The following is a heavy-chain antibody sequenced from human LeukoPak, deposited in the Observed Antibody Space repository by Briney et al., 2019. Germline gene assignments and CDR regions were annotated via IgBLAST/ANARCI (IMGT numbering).Heavy chain of an antibody. CDR2: ISGSGGST. J-gene: IGHJ4*02. CDR1: GFTFSGYA. V-gene: IGHV3-23*01. Sequence: PGGSLRLSCAASGFTFSGYAMSWVRQAPGKGLEWVSAISGSGGSTYYADSVKGRFTISRDNSKNTLYLQMNSLRAEDTAVYYCAKVRQFYGDFDYWGQGTLVTVSS. D-gene: IGHD4-17*01. CDR3: AKVRQFYGDFDY.